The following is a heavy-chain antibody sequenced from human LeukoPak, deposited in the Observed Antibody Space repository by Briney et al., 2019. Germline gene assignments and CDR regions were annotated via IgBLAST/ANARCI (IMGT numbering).Heavy chain of an antibody. Sequence: SVKVSCKASGGTFSSYAISWVRQAPGQGLEWMGRIIPIFGTASYAQKFQGRVTITTDESTSTAYMELSSRRSEDTAVYYCARAPISDSSGYLFYWGREPWSPSPQ. CDR2: IIPIFGTA. V-gene: IGHV1-69*05. J-gene: IGHJ4*02. CDR1: GGTFSSYA. CDR3: ARAPISDSSGYLFY. D-gene: IGHD3-22*01.